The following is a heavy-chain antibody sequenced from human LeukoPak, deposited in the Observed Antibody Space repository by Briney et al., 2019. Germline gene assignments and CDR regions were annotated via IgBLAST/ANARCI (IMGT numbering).Heavy chain of an antibody. CDR1: GFTFSSYA. Sequence: GGSLRLSCAASGFTFSSYAMSWVRQAPGKGLEWVSAISGSGGSTYYADSVKGRFTISRVNSKNTLYLQMNSLRAEDTAVYYCAKALTVAGTLFDYWGQGTLVTVSS. CDR3: AKALTVAGTLFDY. CDR2: ISGSGGST. D-gene: IGHD6-19*01. J-gene: IGHJ4*02. V-gene: IGHV3-23*01.